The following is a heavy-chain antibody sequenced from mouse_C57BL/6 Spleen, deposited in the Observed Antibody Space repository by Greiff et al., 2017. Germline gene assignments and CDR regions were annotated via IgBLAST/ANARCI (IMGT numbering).Heavy chain of an antibody. Sequence: VQLQQSGAELVRPGASVKLSCTASGFNIKDDYMHWVKQRPDQGLEWIGWIDPENGDTEYASEFQGKATIPADTSSNTAYLQLSRLTSEDTAVYYCATYDGRTWFAYWDRGALVTGCA. V-gene: IGHV14-4*01. CDR3: ATYDGRTWFAY. CDR2: IDPENGDT. CDR1: GFNIKDDY. J-gene: IGHJ3*01. D-gene: IGHD2-3*01.